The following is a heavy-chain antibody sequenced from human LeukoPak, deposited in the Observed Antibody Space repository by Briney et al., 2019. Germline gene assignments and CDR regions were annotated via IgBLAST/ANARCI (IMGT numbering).Heavy chain of an antibody. V-gene: IGHV3-23*01. Sequence: GGSLRLSCAASGFTFSSSAMSWVRQAPGGGLEWVSNISGSGSGGSTYYADSVKGRFTISRDNSKNTLYLQMNSLRAEDTAVYYCAKSGYNRFDYWGQGTLVTVSS. CDR2: ISGSGSGGST. CDR1: GFTFSSSA. J-gene: IGHJ4*02. CDR3: AKSGYNRFDY. D-gene: IGHD5-24*01.